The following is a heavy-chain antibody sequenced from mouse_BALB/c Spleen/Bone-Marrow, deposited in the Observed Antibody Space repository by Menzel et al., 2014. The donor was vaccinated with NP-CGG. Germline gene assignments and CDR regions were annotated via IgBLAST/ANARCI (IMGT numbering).Heavy chain of an antibody. V-gene: IGHV1-80*01. CDR3: ARWLPAMDY. Sequence: QVQLQQSGAELVRPGSSVKISCKASGYAFSSYWMSWVNQRPGQGLEWIGQIYPGDGDTNYNGKFKGKATLTADKSSSTAYMQLSSLTSEDSAVYFCARWLPAMDYWGQGTSVTVSS. D-gene: IGHD2-2*01. CDR2: IYPGDGDT. CDR1: GYAFSSYW. J-gene: IGHJ4*01.